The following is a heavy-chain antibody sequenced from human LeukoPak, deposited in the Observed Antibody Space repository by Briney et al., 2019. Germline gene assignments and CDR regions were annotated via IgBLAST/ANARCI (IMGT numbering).Heavy chain of an antibody. CDR3: ARGREYSSTPFDY. D-gene: IGHD2-2*01. CDR1: GFSVSSNY. J-gene: IGHJ4*02. V-gene: IGHV3-53*01. CDR2: IYNSGVT. Sequence: GGSLRLSCAASGFSVSSNYMSLVRQAPGKGLEWVSIIYNSGVTYYADSVKGRFTISRDTSKNMVYLQMNSLRGEDTAVYYCARGREYSSTPFDYWGQGTLVTVSS.